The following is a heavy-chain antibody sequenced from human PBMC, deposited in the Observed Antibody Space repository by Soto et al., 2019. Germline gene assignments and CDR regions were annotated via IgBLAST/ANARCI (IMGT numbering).Heavy chain of an antibody. D-gene: IGHD6-13*01. CDR2: ISGSGGST. CDR3: AKGKYSSSWYDYFDY. CDR1: GFTFSSYA. Sequence: GGSLRLSCAASGFTFSSYAMSWVRQAPGKGLEWVSAISGSGGSTHYADSVKGRFTISRDNSKNTLYLQMNSLRAEDTAVYYCAKGKYSSSWYDYFDYWGQGTLVTVSS. J-gene: IGHJ4*02. V-gene: IGHV3-23*01.